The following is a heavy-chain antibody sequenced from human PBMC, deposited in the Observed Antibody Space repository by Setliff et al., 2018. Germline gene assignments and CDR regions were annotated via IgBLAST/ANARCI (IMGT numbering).Heavy chain of an antibody. J-gene: IGHJ4*02. D-gene: IGHD3-16*01. Sequence: SETLSLTCTVSDDSISSRRYYWGWFRQPAGKRLEWIGQIYTSWSTNYNPSFNSRVTISVDTSKNQFSLTLSSVTAADTAVYYCARLPNYVWGSPVDYWGQGTLVTVSS. CDR1: DDSISSRRYY. CDR2: IYTSWST. V-gene: IGHV4-61*09. CDR3: ARLPNYVWGSPVDY.